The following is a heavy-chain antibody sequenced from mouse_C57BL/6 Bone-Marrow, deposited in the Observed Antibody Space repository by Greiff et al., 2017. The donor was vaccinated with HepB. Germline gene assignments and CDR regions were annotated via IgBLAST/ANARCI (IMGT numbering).Heavy chain of an antibody. CDR2: INYDGSST. CDR1: GFTFSDYY. D-gene: IGHD2-3*01. V-gene: IGHV5-16*01. CDR3: ARAPYDGYYFDY. Sequence: EVQRVESEGGLVQPGSSMKLSCTASGFTFSDYYMAWVRQVPEKGLEWVANINYDGSSTYYLDSLKSRFIISRDNAKNILYLQMSSLKSEDTATYYCARAPYDGYYFDYWGQGTTLTVSS. J-gene: IGHJ2*01.